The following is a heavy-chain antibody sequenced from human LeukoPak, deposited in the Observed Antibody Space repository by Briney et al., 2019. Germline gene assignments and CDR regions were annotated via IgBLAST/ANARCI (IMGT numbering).Heavy chain of an antibody. CDR3: AREEYSSSLDY. Sequence: SETLSLTCTVSGGSISSGGYYWSWIRQPPGKGLEWIGYIYHSGSTYYNPSLKSRVTISVDRSKNQFSLKLSSVTAADTAVYYCAREEYSSSLDYRGQGTLVTVSS. CDR2: IYHSGST. V-gene: IGHV4-30-2*01. J-gene: IGHJ4*02. CDR1: GGSISSGGYY. D-gene: IGHD6-6*01.